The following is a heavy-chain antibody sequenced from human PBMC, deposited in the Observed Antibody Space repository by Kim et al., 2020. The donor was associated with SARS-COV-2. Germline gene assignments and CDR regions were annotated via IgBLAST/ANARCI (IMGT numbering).Heavy chain of an antibody. J-gene: IGHJ6*02. CDR2: ISGSGSSI. V-gene: IGHV3-23*01. D-gene: IGHD2-21*01. CDR1: GFTFSGYS. Sequence: GGSLRLSCAASGFTFSGYSMSWVRQAPGKGLEWVSAISGSGSSIYYADSVKGRFTISRDNSKNTLYLQMNSLRAEDTAVYYCAKGDGGAGSCYSCYYGMDVWGQGTTVTVSS. CDR3: AKGDGGAGSCYSCYYGMDV.